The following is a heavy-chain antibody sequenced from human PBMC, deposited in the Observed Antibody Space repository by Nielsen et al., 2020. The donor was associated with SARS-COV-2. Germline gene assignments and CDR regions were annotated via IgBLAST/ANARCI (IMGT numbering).Heavy chain of an antibody. CDR2: IKQDGSEK. V-gene: IGHV3-7*03. CDR3: ARDRPRTYYYYGMDV. J-gene: IGHJ6*02. D-gene: IGHD2-8*01. Sequence: GESPKISCAASGFTFSSYWMSWVRQAPGKGLEWVANIKQDGSEKYYVDSVKGRFTISRDNAKNSLYLQMNSLRAEDTAVYYCARDRPRTYYYYGMDVWGQGTTVTVSS. CDR1: GFTFSSYW.